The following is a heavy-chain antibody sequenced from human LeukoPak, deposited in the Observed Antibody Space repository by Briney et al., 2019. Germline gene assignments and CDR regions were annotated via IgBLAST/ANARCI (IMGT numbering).Heavy chain of an antibody. Sequence: PSETLSLTCTVSGGSISSYYWSWIRQPPGKGLEWIGYIYYSGSTNYNPSLKSRVTISVDTSKNQFSLKLSSVTAADTAVYYCARTKIAAAVHFDYWGQGTLVTVSS. V-gene: IGHV4-59*01. J-gene: IGHJ4*02. D-gene: IGHD6-13*01. CDR3: ARTKIAAAVHFDY. CDR1: GGSISSYY. CDR2: IYYSGST.